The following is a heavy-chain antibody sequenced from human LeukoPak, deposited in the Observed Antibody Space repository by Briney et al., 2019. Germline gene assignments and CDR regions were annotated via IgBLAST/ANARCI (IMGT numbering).Heavy chain of an antibody. CDR3: ASMRSGGSPSWYFDY. J-gene: IGHJ4*02. CDR1: GGSISRYH. V-gene: IGHV4-59*08. D-gene: IGHD2-15*01. Sequence: SETLSLTCTVSGGSISRYHWSWIRQPPGKGLEWIGYIYYSGYTIYNPSLKSRVTISVETSKNQFSLKLSSVTAADTAVYYCASMRSGGSPSWYFDYWGQGTLVTVSS. CDR2: IYYSGYT.